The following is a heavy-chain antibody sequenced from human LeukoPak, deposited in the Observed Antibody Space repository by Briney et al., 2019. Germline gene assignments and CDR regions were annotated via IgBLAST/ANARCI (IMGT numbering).Heavy chain of an antibody. CDR2: ISAYSGNT. V-gene: IGHV1-18*01. J-gene: IGHJ5*02. Sequence: ASVKVSCKASGYTFTTYGISWVRQAPGQGLEWMGWISAYSGNTNYAQKVQGRVTMTTHTSTSTAYMELRSLRSDDAAVYYCARDIGDSDLSNWFDPWGQGTLVTVSS. CDR3: ARDIGDSDLSNWFDP. CDR1: GYTFTTYG. D-gene: IGHD2-21*02.